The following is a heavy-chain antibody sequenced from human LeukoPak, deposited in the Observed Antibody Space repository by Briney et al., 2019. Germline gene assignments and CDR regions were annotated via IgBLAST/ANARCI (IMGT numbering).Heavy chain of an antibody. J-gene: IGHJ5*02. D-gene: IGHD5-12*01. CDR2: IYSGGST. V-gene: IGHV3-66*01. CDR1: GFTVSSNY. Sequence: GGSLRLSCAASGFTVSSNYMSWVRQAPGKGLEWVSVIYSGGSTYYADSVKGRFTISRDNAKNSLYLQMNSLRAEDTAVYYCARDSYGTSGYQGWFDPWGQGTLVTVSS. CDR3: ARDSYGTSGYQGWFDP.